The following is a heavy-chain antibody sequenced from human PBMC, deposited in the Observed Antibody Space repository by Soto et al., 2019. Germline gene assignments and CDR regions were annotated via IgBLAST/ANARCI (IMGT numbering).Heavy chain of an antibody. V-gene: IGHV3-30-3*01. Sequence: QVQLVESGGGVVQPGRSLRLSCAASGFTFSSYAMHWVRQAPGKGLEWVAVISHDGSNKYYADSVKGRFTISRDNSKNTLYLQMNSLRAEDTAVYYCERVPGRDPYSSSSDRDDYWGQGTLVTVSS. CDR2: ISHDGSNK. D-gene: IGHD6-6*01. CDR1: GFTFSSYA. CDR3: ERVPGRDPYSSSSDRDDY. J-gene: IGHJ4*02.